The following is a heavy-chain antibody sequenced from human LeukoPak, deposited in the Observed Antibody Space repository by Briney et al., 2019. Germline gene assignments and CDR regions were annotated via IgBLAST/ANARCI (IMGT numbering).Heavy chain of an antibody. CDR3: ARPTSIIPASNIYYYYYAMDL. J-gene: IGHJ6*02. D-gene: IGHD2-2*01. CDR1: GYTFTSYY. Sequence: ASVKVSCKASGYTFTSYYIHWVRQAPGQGLEWMGIINPSRDSTSYAQKFQGRVTMTRDTSTSTVYMELSSLSSEDTAVYYCARPTSIIPASNIYYYYYAMDLWGQRTTVTVSS. CDR2: INPSRDST. V-gene: IGHV1-46*01.